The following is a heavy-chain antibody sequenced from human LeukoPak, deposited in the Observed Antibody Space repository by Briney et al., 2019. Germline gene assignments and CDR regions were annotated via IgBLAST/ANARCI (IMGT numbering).Heavy chain of an antibody. D-gene: IGHD6-19*01. Sequence: SETLSLTCTVSGSSISSSSYYWGWIRQPPGKGLEWIGSIYYSGSTYYNPSLKSRVTISVDTSKNQFSLKLSAVTAADTAVYYCARQKGAVAPSGFDYWGQGTLVTVSS. V-gene: IGHV4-39*01. CDR3: ARQKGAVAPSGFDY. CDR2: IYYSGST. CDR1: GSSISSSSYY. J-gene: IGHJ4*02.